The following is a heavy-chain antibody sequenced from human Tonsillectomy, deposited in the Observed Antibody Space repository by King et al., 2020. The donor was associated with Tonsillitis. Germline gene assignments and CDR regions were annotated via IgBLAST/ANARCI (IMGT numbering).Heavy chain of an antibody. CDR3: AKDLWFGYSYVPGSSETQNWFDP. J-gene: IGHJ5*02. Sequence: VQLVESGGGVVQRGRSLRLSCAASGFTFSSYGMHWVRQAPGKGLEWVAVISCDGTNKYYGDSVKGRFTISRDNSKNTLYLQMNSLRAEDTAVYYCAKDLWFGYSYVPGSSETQNWFDPWGQGTLVTVSS. V-gene: IGHV3-30*18. CDR2: ISCDGTNK. D-gene: IGHD5-18*01. CDR1: GFTFSSYG.